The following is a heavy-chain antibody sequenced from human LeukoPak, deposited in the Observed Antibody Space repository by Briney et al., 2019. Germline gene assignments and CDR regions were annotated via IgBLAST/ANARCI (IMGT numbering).Heavy chain of an antibody. CDR2: TYYRSKWFN. V-gene: IGHV6-1*01. CDR3: TRAAGSGSGGMDV. D-gene: IGHD6-25*01. CDR1: GDSVSSNSAA. J-gene: IGHJ6*02. Sequence: SQTLSLTCAISGDSVSSNSAAWSWIRQPPLRGLEWLGRTYYRSKWFNDYAESVKSRITINPDTSKNQFSLQLNSVTPEDTAVYYCTRAAGSGSGGMDVWGQGTTVAVSS.